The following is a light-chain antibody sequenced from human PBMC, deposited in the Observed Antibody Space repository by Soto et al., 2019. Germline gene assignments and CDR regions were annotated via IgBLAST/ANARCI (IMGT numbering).Light chain of an antibody. V-gene: IGLV2-14*01. CDR2: DVS. CDR1: SSDVGGNKY. J-gene: IGLJ1*01. Sequence: QSVLTQPASVSGSPGQSITISCTGSSSDVGGNKYVSWYQQYPGKAPKLMICDVSNRPSGVSNRFSGSKSGNTASLTISGLQAEDEADYYCSSYTSSSTPCVFGTGTKVTVL. CDR3: SSYTSSSTPCV.